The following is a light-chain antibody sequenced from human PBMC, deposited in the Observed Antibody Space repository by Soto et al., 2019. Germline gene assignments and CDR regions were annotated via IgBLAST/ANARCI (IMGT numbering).Light chain of an antibody. Sequence: QSVLTQPPSVSGAPGQRVTISCTGSRSNIGAGYVVHWYQQLPGTAPKVVIYGNNNRPSGVPDRFSASKSGTSASLAITGLQTEDEATYYCQSYDNSLSGSGWVFGGGTQLTVL. CDR3: QSYDNSLSGSGWV. CDR1: RSNIGAGYV. CDR2: GNN. V-gene: IGLV1-40*01. J-gene: IGLJ3*02.